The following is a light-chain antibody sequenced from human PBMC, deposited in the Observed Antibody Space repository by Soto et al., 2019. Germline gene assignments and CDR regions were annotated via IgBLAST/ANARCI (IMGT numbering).Light chain of an antibody. J-gene: IGKJ4*01. CDR1: QSVSSSY. CDR2: GAS. V-gene: IGKV3-20*01. CDR3: QQSFSIPVA. Sequence: EIVLTQSPGTLALSPGVRATLSCRARQSVSSSYLAWYQQKPGQAPRLLIYGASSRATGIPDRFNGSGSGTEFTLTISSLEPEDFATYYCQQSFSIPVAFGGGTKVDIK.